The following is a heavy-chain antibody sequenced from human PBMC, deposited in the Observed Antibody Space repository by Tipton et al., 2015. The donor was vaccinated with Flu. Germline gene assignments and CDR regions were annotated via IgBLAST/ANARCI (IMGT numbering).Heavy chain of an antibody. Sequence: SLRLSCTASGFTFSTNRMNWVRQAPGEGLEWVSSISSSSTHIHYGDSVKGRFSVSRDDARNSVYLHMNSLRAEDTAVYYCARSHYDFWSGSPPSRFAFWGQGALVTVSS. V-gene: IGHV3-21*01. CDR2: ISSSSTHI. D-gene: IGHD3-3*01. J-gene: IGHJ4*02. CDR1: GFTFSTNR. CDR3: ARSHYDFWSGSPPSRFAF.